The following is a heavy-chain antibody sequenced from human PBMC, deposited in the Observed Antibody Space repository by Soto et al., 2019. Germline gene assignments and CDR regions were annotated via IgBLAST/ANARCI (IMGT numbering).Heavy chain of an antibody. D-gene: IGHD3-22*01. V-gene: IGHV4-59*01. J-gene: IGHJ4*02. CDR1: GGFISSYY. CDR3: ARSIDSSGYYFSNC. Sequence: SETLSLTCTVSGGFISSYYWSWIRQSPGKGLEWIGYTHHTGSTNYNPSLKSRVTMSLDTSRNQFSLKLYSVTAAETAVYYCARSIDSSGYYFSNCWGQGTLVTVSS. CDR2: THHTGST.